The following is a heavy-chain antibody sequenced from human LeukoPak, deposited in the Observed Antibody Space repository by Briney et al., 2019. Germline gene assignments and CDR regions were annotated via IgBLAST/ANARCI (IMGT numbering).Heavy chain of an antibody. CDR3: ARIRYYYDSSGYYPAFDI. J-gene: IGHJ3*02. Sequence: TLSLTCTVSGGSISSGSCYWSWIRQPAGKGLKWIGYIYYSGSTNYNPSLKSRVTISVDTSKNQFSLKLSSVTAADTDVYYCARIRYYYDSSGYYPAFDIWGQGTMVTVSS. CDR2: IYYSGST. V-gene: IGHV4-61*10. D-gene: IGHD3-22*01. CDR1: GGSISSGSCY.